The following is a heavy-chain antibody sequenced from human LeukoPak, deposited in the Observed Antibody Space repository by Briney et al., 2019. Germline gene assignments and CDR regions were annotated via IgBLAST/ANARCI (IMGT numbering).Heavy chain of an antibody. V-gene: IGHV1-18*01. D-gene: IGHD4-23*01. Sequence: ASVKVSCKASGYTFTNYGISWVRQAPGQGLEWMGWISAYNGYTDYAQKLQFRVTMTTDTSTSTAYMELRSLRSDDTAVYYCARDKAVTTEVTQHFQHWGQGALVTVSS. CDR2: ISAYNGYT. J-gene: IGHJ1*01. CDR1: GYTFTNYG. CDR3: ARDKAVTTEVTQHFQH.